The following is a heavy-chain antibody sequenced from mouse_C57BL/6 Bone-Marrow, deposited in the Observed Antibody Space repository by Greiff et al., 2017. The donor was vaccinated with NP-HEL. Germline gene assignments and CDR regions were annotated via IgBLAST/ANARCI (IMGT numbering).Heavy chain of an antibody. CDR2: ISSGGSYT. CDR1: GFTFSSYG. CDR3: ARHDYYGSHFDY. Sequence: EVQLQESGGDLVKPGGSLKLSCAASGFTFSSYGMSWVRQTPDKRLEWVATISSGGSYTYYPDSVKGRFTISRANAKNTLYLQMSSLKSEDTAMYYCARHDYYGSHFDYWGQGTTLTVSS. J-gene: IGHJ2*01. V-gene: IGHV5-6*01. D-gene: IGHD1-1*01.